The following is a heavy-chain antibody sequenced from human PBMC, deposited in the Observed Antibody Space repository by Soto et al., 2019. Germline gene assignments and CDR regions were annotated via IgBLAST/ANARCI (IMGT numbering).Heavy chain of an antibody. Sequence: ASETLSLTCTVSGSSISSSSYYWGWIRQPPGKGLEWIGNVYYGGSTYYNPSLKSRVTISVETSKSQFSLKLSSVTAADTAVYYCARSTTWAHYLDYWGQGTLVTVSS. D-gene: IGHD2-2*01. V-gene: IGHV4-39*01. CDR3: ARSTTWAHYLDY. CDR2: VYYGGST. CDR1: GSSISSSSYY. J-gene: IGHJ4*02.